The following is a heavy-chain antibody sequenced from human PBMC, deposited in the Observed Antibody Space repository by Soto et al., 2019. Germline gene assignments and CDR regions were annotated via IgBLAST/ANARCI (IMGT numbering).Heavy chain of an antibody. J-gene: IGHJ4*02. CDR2: INPSGGST. Sequence: ASVKVSCKASGYTFTSYYMHWVRQAPGQGLEWMGIINPSGGSTSYAQKFQGRVTMTRDTSTSTVYMELSSLRSEDTAVYYCASAAAPYSSSWYCDYWGQGTLVTVSS. V-gene: IGHV1-46*03. CDR3: ASAAAPYSSSWYCDY. D-gene: IGHD6-13*01. CDR1: GYTFTSYY.